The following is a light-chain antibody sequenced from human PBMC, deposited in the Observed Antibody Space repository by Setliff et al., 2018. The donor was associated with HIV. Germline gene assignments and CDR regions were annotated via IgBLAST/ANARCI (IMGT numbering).Light chain of an antibody. J-gene: IGLJ1*01. V-gene: IGLV2-14*01. CDR3: TSYSSRSTPYV. CDR2: EVS. Sequence: QSALTQPASVSGSPGQSITISCTGTSSDVGGFNYVSWYQHHPGKAPKLMIYEVSNRPSGVSNRFSGSKSGNTASLTISGLQAEDEADYYCTSYSSRSTPYVFGTGTKATVL. CDR1: SSDVGGFNY.